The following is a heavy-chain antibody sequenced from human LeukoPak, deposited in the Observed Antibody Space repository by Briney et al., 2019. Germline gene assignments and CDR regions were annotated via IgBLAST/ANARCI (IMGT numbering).Heavy chain of an antibody. V-gene: IGHV4-59*01. CDR2: SYYSGST. Sequence: SETLSLTCTVSGGSISSYYWSWIRQPPGKGLEWIGYSYYSGSTNYNPSLKSRVTISVDTSKNQFSLKLSSVTAADTAVYYCARDLGGNYADLAFDIWGQGTMVTVSS. CDR1: GGSISSYY. J-gene: IGHJ3*02. D-gene: IGHD4-23*01. CDR3: ARDLGGNYADLAFDI.